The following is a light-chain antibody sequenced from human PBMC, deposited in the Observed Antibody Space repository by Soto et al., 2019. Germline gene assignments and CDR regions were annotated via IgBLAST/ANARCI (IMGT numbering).Light chain of an antibody. CDR1: SSDVGGYNY. Sequence: QSALTQPASVSGSPGQSITISCTGTSSDVGGYNYVSWYQQHPGKAPKLMIYEVGNRPSGVSNRFSASKSGNTASLTISGLRAEDEADYYCSSYTSSTTRVFGTGTKVTVL. CDR2: EVG. J-gene: IGLJ1*01. CDR3: SSYTSSTTRV. V-gene: IGLV2-14*01.